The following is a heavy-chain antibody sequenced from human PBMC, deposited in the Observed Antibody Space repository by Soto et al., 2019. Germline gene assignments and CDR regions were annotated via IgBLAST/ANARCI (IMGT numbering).Heavy chain of an antibody. CDR1: GGSISSSSYY. D-gene: IGHD6-6*01. CDR2: IYYSGST. J-gene: IGHJ4*02. CDR3: ARHERSIAAASVDY. Sequence: QLQLQESGPGLVKPSETLSLTCTVSGGSISSSSYYWGWIRQSPGKGLEWIGSIYYSGSTYYNPSLKSRVTISVDTSKNQFSLKLSSVTAADTAVYYCARHERSIAAASVDYWGQGTLVTVSS. V-gene: IGHV4-39*01.